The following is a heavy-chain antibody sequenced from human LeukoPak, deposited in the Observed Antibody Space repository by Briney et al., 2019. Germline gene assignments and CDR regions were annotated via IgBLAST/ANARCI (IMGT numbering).Heavy chain of an antibody. CDR3: ARDDYRGVTNFDP. J-gene: IGHJ5*02. Sequence: SETLSLTCSVSGGSISPYFWSWIRQPPGKGLEWIGYIAYSGSTNYNPSLKSRVTISVDTSKNQFSLRLNSVTTADTAVYYCARDDYRGVTNFDPWGQGILVTVSS. CDR1: GGSISPYF. CDR2: IAYSGST. D-gene: IGHD3-10*01. V-gene: IGHV4-59*01.